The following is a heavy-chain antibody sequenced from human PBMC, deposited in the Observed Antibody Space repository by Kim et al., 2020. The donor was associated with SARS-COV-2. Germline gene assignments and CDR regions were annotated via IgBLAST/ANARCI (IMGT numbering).Heavy chain of an antibody. J-gene: IGHJ3*02. Sequence: YNPSLKSRVTISVDTSKNQFSLKLSSVTAADTAVYYCARRWLRFEYAFDIWGQGTMVIVSS. D-gene: IGHD5-12*01. V-gene: IGHV4-59*01. CDR3: ARRWLRFEYAFDI.